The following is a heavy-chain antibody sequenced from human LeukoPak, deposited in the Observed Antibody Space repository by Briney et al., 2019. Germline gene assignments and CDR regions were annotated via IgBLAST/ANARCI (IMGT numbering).Heavy chain of an antibody. CDR1: GGSISSSNW. Sequence: PSETLSLTCAVSGGSISSSNWWSWVRQPPGKGLEWIGEIYHSGSTNYNPSLKSRVTLSVDTSKNQVSLKLNSVTAADTAMFYCARGSLTEDYWGQGTLVTVSS. CDR3: ARGSLTEDY. CDR2: IYHSGST. J-gene: IGHJ4*02. D-gene: IGHD2-8*01. V-gene: IGHV4-4*02.